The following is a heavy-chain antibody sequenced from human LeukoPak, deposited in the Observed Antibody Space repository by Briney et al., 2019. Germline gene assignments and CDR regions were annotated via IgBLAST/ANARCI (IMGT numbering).Heavy chain of an antibody. CDR1: GYSFTSYW. CDR2: IYPGDSDT. D-gene: IGHD1-1*01. J-gene: IGHJ6*02. Sequence: GESLKISCKGSGYSFTSYWIGWVRQMPGKGLEWMGIIYPGDSDTRYSPSFQGQVTISADKSISTAYLQWSSLKASDTAMYYCARTTGTKYYYYGMDVWGQGTTVTVSS. CDR3: ARTTGTKYYYYGMDV. V-gene: IGHV5-51*01.